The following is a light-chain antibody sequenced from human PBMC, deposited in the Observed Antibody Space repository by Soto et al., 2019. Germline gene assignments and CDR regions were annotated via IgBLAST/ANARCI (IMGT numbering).Light chain of an antibody. Sequence: DIQMTQSPSTLSASVGDRVTVTCRASQSINNYLAWYQQKPGKAPKLLIYDASSLESGVPSRFSGSGSGTKFTLTISGLQPDDFATYYCQQYYTYSWTFGPGTKVDI. V-gene: IGKV1-5*01. CDR3: QQYYTYSWT. CDR1: QSINNY. CDR2: DAS. J-gene: IGKJ1*01.